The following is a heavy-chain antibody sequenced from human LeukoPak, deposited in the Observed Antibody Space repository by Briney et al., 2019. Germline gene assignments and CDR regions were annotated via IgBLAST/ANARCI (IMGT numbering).Heavy chain of an antibody. D-gene: IGHD6-13*01. CDR3: AKDPVIAAAGHFDY. Sequence: SGGSLRLSCAASGFTFSSYGMHWVRQAPGKGLEWVAFIRYDGSNKYYADSVKGRFTISRDNSKNTLYLQMNSLRAEDTAVYYCAKDPVIAAAGHFDYRGQGTLVTVSS. V-gene: IGHV3-30*02. CDR2: IRYDGSNK. J-gene: IGHJ4*02. CDR1: GFTFSSYG.